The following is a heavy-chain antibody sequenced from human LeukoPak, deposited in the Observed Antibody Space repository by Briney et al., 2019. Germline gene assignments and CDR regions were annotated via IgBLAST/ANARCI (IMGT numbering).Heavy chain of an antibody. CDR2: IKQDGSQK. Sequence: QTGGSLRLSCAASGFTFSSFWMNWVRQAPGKGLEYVANIKQDGSQKYYVDSVKGRFTISRDNTENSLYLQMNYLTTDDTAVYYCARDRRVGGWGGAFDIWGQGTKVTVSS. CDR3: ARDRRVGGWGGAFDI. CDR1: GFTFSSFW. D-gene: IGHD2-21*01. J-gene: IGHJ3*02. V-gene: IGHV3-7*01.